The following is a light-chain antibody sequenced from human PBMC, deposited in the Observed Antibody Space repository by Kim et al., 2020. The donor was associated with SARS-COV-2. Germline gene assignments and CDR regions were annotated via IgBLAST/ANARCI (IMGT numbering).Light chain of an antibody. CDR1: HNINNW. CDR2: DAS. Sequence: DIQMTQSPSPVSAFVGDRVTITCRASHNINNWLAWYQQKPGRAPKLLIYDASAVQSGVPSRFSGSGSGTDFTLTITTLQPEDCATYYCQQGHSFPLTFGGGTKVEIK. J-gene: IGKJ4*01. V-gene: IGKV1-12*01. CDR3: QQGHSFPLT.